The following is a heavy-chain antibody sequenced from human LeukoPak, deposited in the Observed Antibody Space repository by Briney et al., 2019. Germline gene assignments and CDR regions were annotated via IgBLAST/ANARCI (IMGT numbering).Heavy chain of an antibody. V-gene: IGHV3-66*02. CDR2: INRGGTT. D-gene: IGHD6-6*01. CDR1: GMTVSENY. Sequence: GGSLRLSCAASGMTVSENYMSWVRQAPGKGLEWVCVINRGGTTDYAESVKGRFTISRDIAENTLSLQMNSLRVQDTALYYCARDSGSTSWAYSWGQGTLVSVSS. J-gene: IGHJ4*02. CDR3: ARDSGSTSWAYS.